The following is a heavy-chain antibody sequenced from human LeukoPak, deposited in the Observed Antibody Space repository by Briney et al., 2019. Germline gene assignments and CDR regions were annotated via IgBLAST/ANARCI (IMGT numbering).Heavy chain of an antibody. CDR1: GFTFRTYE. J-gene: IGHJ4*02. D-gene: IGHD2/OR15-2a*01. V-gene: IGHV3-48*03. Sequence: GVSLRLSCVASGFTFRTYEMNWVCQAPGKGLEWVSYISSSGSTMYYADSVKGRFTISRDNAKNTLYLQMNSLRAEDTAVYYCARAPYTTGRGYYFDYWGEGTLVTVSS. CDR2: ISSSGSTM. CDR3: ARAPYTTGRGYYFDY.